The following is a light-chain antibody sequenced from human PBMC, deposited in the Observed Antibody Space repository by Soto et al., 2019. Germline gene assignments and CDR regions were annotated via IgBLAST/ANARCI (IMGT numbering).Light chain of an antibody. J-gene: IGKJ4*01. CDR2: WAS. CDR3: QQYYSTPPT. CDR1: QSVLYSSNNKNH. V-gene: IGKV4-1*01. Sequence: DIVMTQSPDSLAVSLGERATTNCKSSQSVLYSSNNKNHLAWYQQKPGQPPKLLIYWASTRESGVPDRFSGSRSVTDFTLTISSLQAEDVAVYYCQQYYSTPPTFGGGTKVEIK.